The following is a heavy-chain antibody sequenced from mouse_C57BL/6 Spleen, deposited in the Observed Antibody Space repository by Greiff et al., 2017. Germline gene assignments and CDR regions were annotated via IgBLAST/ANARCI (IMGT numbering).Heavy chain of an antibody. V-gene: IGHV5-4*01. D-gene: IGHD1-1*01. Sequence: EVHLVESGGGLVKPGGSLKLSCAASGFTFSSYAMSWVRQTPEKRLEWVATISDGGSYTYYPDNVKGRFTISRDNAKNNRYLQMSHLKCEDTAMYYCARGGRDYGSSYWYFDVWGTGTTVTVSS. CDR3: ARGGRDYGSSYWYFDV. CDR2: ISDGGSYT. CDR1: GFTFSSYA. J-gene: IGHJ1*03.